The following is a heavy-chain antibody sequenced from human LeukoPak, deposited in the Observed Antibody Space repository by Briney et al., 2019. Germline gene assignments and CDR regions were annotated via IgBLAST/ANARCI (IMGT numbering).Heavy chain of an antibody. V-gene: IGHV1-2*02. D-gene: IGHD1-26*01. CDR1: GYTFTGYY. CDR3: ARGGSYFPPDY. Sequence: ASVKVSCKASGYTFTGYYMHWVRQAPGQGLEWMGWINSNSGGTNYPQKLQSRVTMTRDTSISTAYMEVSRLRSDDAAVYYCARGGSYFPPDYWGQGTLVTVSS. J-gene: IGHJ4*02. CDR2: INSNSGGT.